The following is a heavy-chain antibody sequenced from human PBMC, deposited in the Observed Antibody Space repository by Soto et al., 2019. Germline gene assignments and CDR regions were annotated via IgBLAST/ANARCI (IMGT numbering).Heavy chain of an antibody. V-gene: IGHV4-59*01. J-gene: IGHJ6*03. CDR3: ASLPGDFWSGYYWFMDV. Sequence: PSETLSLTCTVSGGSISSYYWSWIRQPPGKGLEWIGYIYYSGSTNYNPSLKSRVTISVDTSKNQFSLKLSSVTAADTAVYYCASLPGDFWSGYYWFMDVWGKGTTVTVSS. D-gene: IGHD3-3*01. CDR2: IYYSGST. CDR1: GGSISSYY.